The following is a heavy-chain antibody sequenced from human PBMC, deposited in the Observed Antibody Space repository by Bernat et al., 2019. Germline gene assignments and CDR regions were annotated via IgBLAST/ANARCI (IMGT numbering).Heavy chain of an antibody. V-gene: IGHV3-21*01. D-gene: IGHD3-3*01. Sequence: EVQLVESGGGLVKPGGSLRLSCAASGFTFSSYSMNWVRQAPGKGLEWVSSISSSSSYIYYADSVKGRFTISRDNAKNSLYLQMNSLRDEDTAVYYCARVRGWRQDFDYWGQGTLVTVSS. CDR2: ISSSSSYI. CDR3: ARVRGWRQDFDY. J-gene: IGHJ4*02. CDR1: GFTFSSYS.